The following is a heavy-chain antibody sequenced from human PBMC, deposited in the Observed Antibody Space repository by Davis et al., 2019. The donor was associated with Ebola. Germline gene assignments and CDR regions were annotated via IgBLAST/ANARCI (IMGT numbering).Heavy chain of an antibody. Sequence: GESLKISCAASGFTFSSYGMHWVRQAPGKGLEWVAVISYDGSNKYYADSVKGRFTISRDISKNTLYLQMNSLRAEDTAVYYCAKDQVSYYYYGMDVWGQGTTVTVSS. CDR3: AKDQVSYYYYGMDV. V-gene: IGHV3-30*18. CDR1: GFTFSSYG. CDR2: ISYDGSNK. J-gene: IGHJ6*02. D-gene: IGHD5/OR15-5a*01.